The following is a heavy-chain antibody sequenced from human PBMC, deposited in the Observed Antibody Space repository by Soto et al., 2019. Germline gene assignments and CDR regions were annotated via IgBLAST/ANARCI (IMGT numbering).Heavy chain of an antibody. CDR3: ARSITCSSTSCYTYYYYGMDV. J-gene: IGHJ6*02. D-gene: IGHD2-2*02. CDR2: IIPIFGTA. CDR1: GYTFTGYD. V-gene: IGHV1-69*13. Sequence: SVKVSCKASGYTFTGYDMHWVRQAPGQGLEWMGWIIPIFGTANYAQKFRGRVTITGDESTSTAYMELSSLRSEDTAVYYCARSITCSSTSCYTYYYYGMDVWGQGTTVTVSS.